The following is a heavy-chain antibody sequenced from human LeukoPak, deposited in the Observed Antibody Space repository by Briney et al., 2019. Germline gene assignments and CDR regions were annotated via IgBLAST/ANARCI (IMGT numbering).Heavy chain of an antibody. CDR3: AKAPYCSGGSCYDDY. J-gene: IGHJ4*02. D-gene: IGHD2-15*01. V-gene: IGHV3-23*01. CDR2: ISGSGGTT. CDR1: GFTFSSYA. Sequence: GGPLRLSCAASGFTFSSYAMSWVRQAPGKGLEWVSAISGSGGTTYYADSVKGRFTISRDNSKNTLYLQMNSLRAEDTAVYYCAKAPYCSGGSCYDDYWGQGTLVTVSS.